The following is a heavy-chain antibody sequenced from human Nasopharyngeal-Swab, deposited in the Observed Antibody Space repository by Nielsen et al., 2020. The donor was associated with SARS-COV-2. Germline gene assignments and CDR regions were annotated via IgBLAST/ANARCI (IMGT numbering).Heavy chain of an antibody. J-gene: IGHJ3*02. CDR1: GFTFSSYA. Sequence: GGSLRLSCAASGFTFSSYAMHWVRQAPGQGLEWVPFISNDGSRKYYVDSVKGRFTVSRDNFQNTLYLHMNSLRADDMAIYYCARDRGSGSRTDDAFDIWGQGTMVTVSS. CDR2: ISNDGSRK. CDR3: ARDRGSGSRTDDAFDI. V-gene: IGHV3-30-3*01. D-gene: IGHD1-26*01.